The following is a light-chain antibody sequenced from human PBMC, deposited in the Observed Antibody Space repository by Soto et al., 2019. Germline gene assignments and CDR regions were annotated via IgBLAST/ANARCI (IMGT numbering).Light chain of an antibody. CDR2: AAS. J-gene: IGKJ2*02. CDR3: QQSYSTPPGT. Sequence: DIQMTQSPSSLSASVGDRVTITCRASQSISSYLNWYQQKPGKAPKLLIYAASSLQSGVPSRFSGSGSVTDFTLTISSLQPEDFAPYYCQQSYSTPPGTFGQGTKLESK. CDR1: QSISSY. V-gene: IGKV1-39*01.